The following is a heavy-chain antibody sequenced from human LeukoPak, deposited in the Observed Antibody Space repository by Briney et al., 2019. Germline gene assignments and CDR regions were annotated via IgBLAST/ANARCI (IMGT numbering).Heavy chain of an antibody. CDR1: GGSISSGSYY. J-gene: IGHJ6*03. V-gene: IGHV4-61*02. CDR2: IYTSGST. Sequence: SETLSLTCTVSGGSISSGSYYWSWIRQPAGKGLEWIGRIYTSGSTNYNPSLKSRVTISVDTSKNQFSLKLSSVTAADTAVYYCARASSSWSYYYYYMDVWGKGTTVTVSS. D-gene: IGHD6-13*01. CDR3: ARASSSWSYYYYYMDV.